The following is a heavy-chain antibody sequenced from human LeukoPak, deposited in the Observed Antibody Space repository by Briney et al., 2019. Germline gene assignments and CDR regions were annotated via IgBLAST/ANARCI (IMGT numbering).Heavy chain of an antibody. V-gene: IGHV3-53*01. CDR3: ARTHYGSGADY. J-gene: IGHJ4*02. CDR1: GFTVSSNY. CDR2: IYSGGTT. D-gene: IGHD3-10*01. Sequence: PGGSLRPSCAASGFTVSSNYMSWVRQAPGKGLEWVSVIYSGGTTYYADSVKGRFTISRDNSKNTLYLQMNSLRAEDTAVYYCARTHYGSGADYWGQGTLVTVSS.